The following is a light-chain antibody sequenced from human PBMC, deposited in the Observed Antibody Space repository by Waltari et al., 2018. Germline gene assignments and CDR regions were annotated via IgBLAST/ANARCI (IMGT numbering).Light chain of an antibody. V-gene: IGLV3-25*03. CDR1: ALPKQY. J-gene: IGLJ1*01. CDR3: QSADSSGTSYV. Sequence: SYELTQPPSVSVSPGQTARITCSGDALPKQYAYWYQQKPGQAPVLVIYKDTERPSESPERFSGSSSGTTVTLTISGVQAEDEADYYCQSADSSGTSYVFGTGTKVTVL. CDR2: KDT.